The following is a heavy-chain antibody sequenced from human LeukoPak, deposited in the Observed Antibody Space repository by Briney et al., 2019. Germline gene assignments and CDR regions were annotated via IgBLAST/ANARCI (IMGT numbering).Heavy chain of an antibody. V-gene: IGHV3-30*02. CDR3: ARDSSYYDSSGYDLGGYFDY. CDR1: GFTFSSYG. CDR2: IRYDGSNK. D-gene: IGHD3-22*01. J-gene: IGHJ4*02. Sequence: GGSLRLSCAASGFTFSSYGMHWVRQAPGKGLEWVAFIRYDGSNKYYADSVKGRFTISRDNSKNTLYLQMNSLRAEDTAVYYCARDSSYYDSSGYDLGGYFDYWGQGTLVTVSS.